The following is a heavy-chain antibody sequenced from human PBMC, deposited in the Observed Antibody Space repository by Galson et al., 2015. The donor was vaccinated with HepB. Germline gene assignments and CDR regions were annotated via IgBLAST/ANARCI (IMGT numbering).Heavy chain of an antibody. V-gene: IGHV3-21*01. J-gene: IGHJ3*02. CDR2: IGSSSSYI. CDR3: ARGGRVSGKPDAFDI. Sequence: SLRLSCAASGFSFSSYNMNWVRQPPGKGLGWVSSIGSSSSYIYYADSVKGRFTISRDNAKKSLHLQMNSLRAEDTAVYYCARGGRVSGKPDAFDIWGQGTKVTVSS. D-gene: IGHD4-23*01. CDR1: GFSFSSYN.